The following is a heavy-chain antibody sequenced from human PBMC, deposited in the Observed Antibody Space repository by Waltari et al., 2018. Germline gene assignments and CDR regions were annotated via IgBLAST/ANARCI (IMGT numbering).Heavy chain of an antibody. CDR3: ARDRGKGLYLDS. Sequence: LWSWVRQPPGKSLEWLGQIYRSGKTNYNPSLESRIIVSSDTSNNQLSLELTSVTAADTAIYYCARDRGKGLYLDSWGQGILVTVSP. J-gene: IGHJ4*02. V-gene: IGHV4-4*02. D-gene: IGHD2-15*01. CDR1: L. CDR2: IYRSGKT.